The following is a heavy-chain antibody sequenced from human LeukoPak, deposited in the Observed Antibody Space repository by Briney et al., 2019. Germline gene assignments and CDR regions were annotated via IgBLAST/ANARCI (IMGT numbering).Heavy chain of an antibody. CDR3: ASGSGARGWFDP. CDR1: GGSFSGYY. V-gene: IGHV4-34*01. Sequence: SETLSLTCAVYGGSFSGYYWSWIRQPPGKGLEWIGEINHSGGTNYNPSLKSRVTISLDTSKNQFSLKLSSVTAADTAVYYCASGSGARGWFDPWGQGTLVTVSS. CDR2: INHSGGT. J-gene: IGHJ5*02. D-gene: IGHD4/OR15-4a*01.